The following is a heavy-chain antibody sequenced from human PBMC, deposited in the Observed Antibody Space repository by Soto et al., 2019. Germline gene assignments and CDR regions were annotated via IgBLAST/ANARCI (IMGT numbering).Heavy chain of an antibody. Sequence: SMKISGKRSGYSFTSYWIGWMRQMPWKGLEWMGIIWPGDSDTTYSPSFQGQVTISADKSISTAYLQWSSLKASDTATYYCARLPTTSMPGEPLDSWGQGTLVTVSS. CDR3: ARLPTTSMPGEPLDS. J-gene: IGHJ4*02. D-gene: IGHD7-27*01. CDR2: IWPGDSDT. CDR1: GYSFTSYW. V-gene: IGHV5-51*01.